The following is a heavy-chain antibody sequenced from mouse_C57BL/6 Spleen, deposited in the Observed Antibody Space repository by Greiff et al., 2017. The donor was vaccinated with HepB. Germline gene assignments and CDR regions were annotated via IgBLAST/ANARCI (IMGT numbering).Heavy chain of an antibody. Sequence: EVKLMESGGGLVQPGGSLKLSCAASGFTFSDYYMYWVRQTPEKRLEWVAYISNGGGSPYYPDTVKGRFTISRDNAKNTQYLQMSRLKSEDTAMYYCAIQSDKDKHDGYYFDYWGQGTTLTVSS. CDR2: ISNGGGSP. CDR3: AIQSDKDKHDGYYFDY. J-gene: IGHJ2*01. D-gene: IGHD2-3*01. V-gene: IGHV5-12*01. CDR1: GFTFSDYY.